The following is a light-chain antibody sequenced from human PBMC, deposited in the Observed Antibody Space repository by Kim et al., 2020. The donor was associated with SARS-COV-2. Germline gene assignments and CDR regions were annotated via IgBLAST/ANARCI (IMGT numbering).Light chain of an antibody. Sequence: SPGERATLSCTASQSIGTDLAGYQQKPGQAPRLLIYHAFTRATGIPARISGSGSGTEFTLTISSLQSEDFAVYYCQQYNDWPLTFGGGTKVDIK. V-gene: IGKV3D-15*01. J-gene: IGKJ4*01. CDR2: HAF. CDR1: QSIGTD. CDR3: QQYNDWPLT.